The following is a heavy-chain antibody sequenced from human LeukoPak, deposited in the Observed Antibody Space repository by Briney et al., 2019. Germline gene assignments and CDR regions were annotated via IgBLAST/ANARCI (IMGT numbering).Heavy chain of an antibody. D-gene: IGHD1-26*01. CDR1: GFTFSSYG. Sequence: GGSLRLSCAASGFTFSSYGMHWVRQAPGKGLEWVAFIRYDGSNKYYADSVKGRFTISRDNSKNTLYLQMNSLRAEDTAVYYCAKGSYSGSYYRDYYYYYMDVWGKGTTVTVSS. J-gene: IGHJ6*03. CDR2: IRYDGSNK. CDR3: AKGSYSGSYYRDYYYYYMDV. V-gene: IGHV3-30*02.